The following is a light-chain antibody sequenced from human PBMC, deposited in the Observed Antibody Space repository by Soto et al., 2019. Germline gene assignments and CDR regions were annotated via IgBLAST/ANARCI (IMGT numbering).Light chain of an antibody. Sequence: EIVLTQSPATLSLSPGERATLSCRASQSVSSYLAWYQQKPGQAPRLLIYDASNRATGIPARFSGSGSGTDFTLTISSIEPEDCAVYYCQQRSNWPPLTFGGGTKLEIK. V-gene: IGKV3-11*01. J-gene: IGKJ4*01. CDR2: DAS. CDR1: QSVSSY. CDR3: QQRSNWPPLT.